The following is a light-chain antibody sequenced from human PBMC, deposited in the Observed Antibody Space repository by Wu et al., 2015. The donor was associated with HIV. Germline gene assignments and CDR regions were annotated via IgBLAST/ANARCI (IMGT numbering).Light chain of an antibody. V-gene: IGKV3-15*01. Sequence: EIVMTQSPPSLSVSPGERATLSCRASQSVSSNLAWYQQKPGQAPRLLMYGASTRATGLPVRFSGSGSGTEFTLTISSMQSEDVAVYYCQQYDHWPGRTFGQGTKVEIK. J-gene: IGKJ1*01. CDR2: GAS. CDR1: QSVSSN. CDR3: QQYDHWPGRT.